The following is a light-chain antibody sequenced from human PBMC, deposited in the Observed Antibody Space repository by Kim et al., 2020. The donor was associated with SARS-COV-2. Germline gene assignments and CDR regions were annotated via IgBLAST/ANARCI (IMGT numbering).Light chain of an antibody. CDR1: SSDVGGYNY. J-gene: IGLJ2*01. CDR2: DVS. Sequence: SITISCTGTSSDVGGYNYVSWYQQHPGKAPKLMIYDVSKRPSGVSNRFSGSKSGNTASLTISGLKAEDEGDYYCSSYTSSSNANVVFGGGTQLTVL. V-gene: IGLV2-14*04. CDR3: SSYTSSSNANVV.